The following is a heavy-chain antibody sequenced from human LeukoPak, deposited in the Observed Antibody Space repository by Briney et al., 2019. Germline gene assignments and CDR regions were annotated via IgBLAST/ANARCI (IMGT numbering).Heavy chain of an antibody. CDR3: VRAEGSSGSSEYFQH. D-gene: IGHD5-12*01. CDR2: ISSSSSTI. CDR1: GFTFSSYS. J-gene: IGHJ1*01. Sequence: GGSLRLSCAASGFTFSSYSMNWVRQAPGKGLEWVSYISSSSSTIYYADSVKGRFTISRDNAKNSLYLQMNSLRAEDTAVYYCVRAEGSSGSSEYFQHWGQGTLVTVSS. V-gene: IGHV3-48*01.